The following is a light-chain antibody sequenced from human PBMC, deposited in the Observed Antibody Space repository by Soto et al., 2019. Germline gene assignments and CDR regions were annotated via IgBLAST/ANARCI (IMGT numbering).Light chain of an antibody. V-gene: IGKV1-5*03. CDR2: KAS. CDR3: QQSNSYSGT. Sequence: IQMPQSPSTLSGSVGDRVTITCRASQTISSWLAWYQRKPGKAPKLLIYKASTLKSGVPSRFSGSGSGTEFTLTISSLQPDDFTTYYCQQSNSYSGTFCQGTKVDIK. J-gene: IGKJ1*01. CDR1: QTISSW.